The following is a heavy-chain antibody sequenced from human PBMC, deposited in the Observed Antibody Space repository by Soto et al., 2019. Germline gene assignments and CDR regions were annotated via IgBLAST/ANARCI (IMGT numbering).Heavy chain of an antibody. V-gene: IGHV3-74*01. CDR1: GFTFSTYW. J-gene: IGHJ4*02. D-gene: IGHD3-10*01. CDR2: IRGDGNDA. CDR3: AGDLVSGSGSLGH. Sequence: EVQLVESGGGIVQPGGSLRLSCVASGFTFSTYWMHWVRQAPGKGLVWVSRIRGDGNDANYADSVRGRFSISRDNAKSTLYLQMNSLRAEDTAVYHCAGDLVSGSGSLGHWGQGTLVTVSS.